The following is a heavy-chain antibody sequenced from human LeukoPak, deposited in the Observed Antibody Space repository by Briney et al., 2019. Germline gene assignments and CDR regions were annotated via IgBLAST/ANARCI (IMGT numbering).Heavy chain of an antibody. D-gene: IGHD2-2*01. Sequence: SKTLSLTCTVSGGSISNYYWSWIRQPPGKGLEWIGYIYYSGNTNYNPSLKSRVTISVDTSKNQFSLKLNSADTAVYYCARVRYCSTNRCYDREFDNWGQGTLVTVSS. CDR3: ARVRYCSTNRCYDREFDN. CDR1: GGSISNYY. J-gene: IGHJ4*02. CDR2: IYYSGNT. V-gene: IGHV4-59*01.